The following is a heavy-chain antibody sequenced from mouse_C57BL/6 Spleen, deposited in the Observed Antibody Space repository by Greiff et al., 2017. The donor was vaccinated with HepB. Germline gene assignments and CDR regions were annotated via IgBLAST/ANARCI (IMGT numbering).Heavy chain of an antibody. CDR3: CTTVNWYFDV. Sequence: VQLKESGPELVKPGASVKMSCKASGYTFTDYNMHWVKQSHGKSLEWIGDINPNNGGTSYNQKFKGTATLTVDKSSSTAYMERRSLTTEESAVYYCCTTVNWYFDVWGTGTTVTVSS. CDR2: INPNNGGT. D-gene: IGHD1-1*01. J-gene: IGHJ1*03. CDR1: GYTFTDYN. V-gene: IGHV1-22*01.